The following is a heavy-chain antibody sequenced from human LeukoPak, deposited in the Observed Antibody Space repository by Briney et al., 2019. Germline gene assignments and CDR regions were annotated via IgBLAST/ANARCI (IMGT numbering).Heavy chain of an antibody. CDR1: GFSLSTSGMC. CDR3: ARTYYYDSSGYSRTHFDY. J-gene: IGHJ4*02. CDR2: IDWDDDK. D-gene: IGHD3-22*01. Sequence: SGPALVKPTQTLTLTCTFSGFSLSTSGMCVSWIRQPPGKALEWLARIDWDDDKYYSTSLKTRLTISKDTSKNQVVLTMTNMDPVDTATYYCARTYYYDSSGYSRTHFDYWGQGTLVTVSS. V-gene: IGHV2-70*11.